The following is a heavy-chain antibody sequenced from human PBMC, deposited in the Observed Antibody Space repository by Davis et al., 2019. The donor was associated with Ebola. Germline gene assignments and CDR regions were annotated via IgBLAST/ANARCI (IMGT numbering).Heavy chain of an antibody. D-gene: IGHD5-12*01. CDR3: ARKRGYSGYDRFDY. Sequence: SETLSLTCSVSGGSISSSRYYWGWIRQPPGKGLEWIGSIYYSGSTYYNPSLKSRVTISVDTSKNQFSLKLSSVTAADTAVYYCARKRGYSGYDRFDYWGQGTLVTVSS. V-gene: IGHV4-39*01. J-gene: IGHJ4*02. CDR2: IYYSGST. CDR1: GGSISSSRYY.